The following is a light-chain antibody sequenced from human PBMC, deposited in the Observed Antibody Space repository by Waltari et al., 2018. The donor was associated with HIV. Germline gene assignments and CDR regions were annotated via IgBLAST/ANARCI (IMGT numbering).Light chain of an antibody. V-gene: IGKV2-28*01. CDR2: MAS. Sequence: LLTQSPVSLAVTPGESASISCKSSQSLHHKNGKNYLDWYVKKPGQTPQLLMYMASNLAAGVPVRFSGSGSGTEFTLKISRVEAEDVGLYYCMQALHTPFMFGHGTRLEI. CDR3: MQALHTPFM. J-gene: IGKJ5*01. CDR1: QSLHHKNGKNY.